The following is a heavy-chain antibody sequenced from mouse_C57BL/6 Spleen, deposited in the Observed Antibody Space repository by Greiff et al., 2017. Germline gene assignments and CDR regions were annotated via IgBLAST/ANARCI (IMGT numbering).Heavy chain of an antibody. J-gene: IGHJ4*01. V-gene: IGHV5-17*01. CDR3: ARWDYYGPFYAMDY. CDR2: ISSGRSTI. CDR1: GFTFSDYG. D-gene: IGHD1-1*01. Sequence: EVQVVESGGGLVKPGGSLKLSCAASGFTFSDYGMHWVRQAPEKGLEWVAYISSGRSTIYYADTVKGRFTISRDNAKNTLFLQMTSLRSEDTAMYYCARWDYYGPFYAMDYWGQGTSVTVSS.